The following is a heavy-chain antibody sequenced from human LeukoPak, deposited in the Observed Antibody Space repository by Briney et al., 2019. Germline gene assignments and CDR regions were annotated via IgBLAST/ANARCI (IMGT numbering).Heavy chain of an antibody. CDR2: ISAYNGNT. Sequence: GASVTVSCKASGYTFTSYGISWVRQAPGQGLEWMGWISAYNGNTNYAQKLQGRVTMTTDTSTSTAYMELRSLRSDDTAVYYCASNGCSSTSCYAGLGDYWGQGTLVTVSS. CDR1: GYTFTSYG. D-gene: IGHD2-2*01. V-gene: IGHV1-18*01. J-gene: IGHJ4*02. CDR3: ASNGCSSTSCYAGLGDY.